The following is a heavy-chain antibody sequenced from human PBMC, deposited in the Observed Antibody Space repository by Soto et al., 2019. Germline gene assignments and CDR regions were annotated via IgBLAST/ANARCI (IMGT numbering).Heavy chain of an antibody. CDR2: IYHSGST. CDR3: ARSAEVELWFGELLSPEYNWFDP. CDR1: GGSLSSSNW. Sequence: LSLPCAVSGGSLSSSNWWSWVRQPPGKGLEWIGEIYHSGSTNYNPSLKSRVTISVDKSKNQFSLKLSSVTAADTAVYYCARSAEVELWFGELLSPEYNWFDPWGQGTLVTVSS. J-gene: IGHJ5*02. D-gene: IGHD3-10*01. V-gene: IGHV4-4*02.